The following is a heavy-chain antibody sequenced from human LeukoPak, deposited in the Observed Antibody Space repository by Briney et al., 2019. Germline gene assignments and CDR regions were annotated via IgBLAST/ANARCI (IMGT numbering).Heavy chain of an antibody. D-gene: IGHD4-11*01. CDR1: GESLNSYY. CDR2: IFDGKTV. J-gene: IGHJ1*01. CDR3: ASGGWSTELKS. V-gene: IGHV4-34*12. Sequence: PSDTLSLTCAVYGESLNSYYWSWIRQSPGKGLEWIGDIFDGKTVNYNPSLKSRVTISAVTSSQQFSLSLRSVTAADTAVYFCASGGWSTELKSWAQGALVIVSS.